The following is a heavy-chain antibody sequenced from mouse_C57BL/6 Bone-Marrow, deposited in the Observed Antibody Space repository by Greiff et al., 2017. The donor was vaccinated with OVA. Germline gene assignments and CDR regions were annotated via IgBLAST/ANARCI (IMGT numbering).Heavy chain of an antibody. J-gene: IGHJ2*01. Sequence: QVQLQQPGAELVKPGASVKLSCKASGYTFTSYWMHWVKQRPGQGLEWIGMIHPNSGSTNYNEKFKSKATLTVDKSSSTAYMQLSSLTSEDSAVYYCGLTGTRDFDYWGQGTTITVSA. CDR3: GLTGTRDFDY. CDR2: IHPNSGST. V-gene: IGHV1-64*01. D-gene: IGHD4-1*01. CDR1: GYTFTSYW.